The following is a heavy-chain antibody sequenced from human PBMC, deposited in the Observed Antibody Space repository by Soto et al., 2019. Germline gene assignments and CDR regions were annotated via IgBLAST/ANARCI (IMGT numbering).Heavy chain of an antibody. D-gene: IGHD6-6*01. V-gene: IGHV1-69*13. CDR3: AREKTPKYSSSMGYFDY. CDR2: IIPIFGTA. Sequence: ASVKVSCKASGSTFSSYAISWVPQAPGQGLEWMGGIIPIFGTANYAQKFQGRVTITADESTSTAYMELSSLRSEDTAVYYCAREKTPKYSSSMGYFDYWGQGTLVTVSS. CDR1: GSTFSSYA. J-gene: IGHJ4*02.